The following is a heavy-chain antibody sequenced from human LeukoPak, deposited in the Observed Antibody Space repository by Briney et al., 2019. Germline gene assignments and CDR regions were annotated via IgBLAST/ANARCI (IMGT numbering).Heavy chain of an antibody. V-gene: IGHV4-39*01. D-gene: IGHD2-2*01. CDR2: IYYSGST. J-gene: IGHJ4*02. CDR1: GGSISSSSYY. CDR3: ARHARYCSSTSCYPRFDY. Sequence: SETLSLTRTVSGGSISSSSYYWGWIRQPPGKGLEWIGSIYYSGSTYYNPSLKSRVTISVDTSKNQFSLKLSPVTAADTAVYYCARHARYCSSTSCYPRFDYWGQGTLVTVSS.